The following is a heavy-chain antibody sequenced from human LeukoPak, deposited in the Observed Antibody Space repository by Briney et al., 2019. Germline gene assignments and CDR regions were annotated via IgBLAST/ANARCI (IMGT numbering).Heavy chain of an antibody. D-gene: IGHD4-23*01. CDR1: GFTFSSYG. CDR3: AKDQTTVVTGLDY. Sequence: GGSLRLSCAASGFTFSSYGMHWVRQAPGKGLEWVAVISYDGSNKYYADSVKGRFTIPRDNSKNTLYLQMNSLRAEDTAVYYCAKDQTTVVTGLDYWGQGTLVTVSS. V-gene: IGHV3-30*18. CDR2: ISYDGSNK. J-gene: IGHJ4*02.